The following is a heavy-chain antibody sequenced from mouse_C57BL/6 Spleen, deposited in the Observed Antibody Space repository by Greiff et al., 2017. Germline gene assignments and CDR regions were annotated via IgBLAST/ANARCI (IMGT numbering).Heavy chain of an antibody. D-gene: IGHD1-1*01. V-gene: IGHV1-82*01. Sequence: QVQLQQSGPELVKPGASVKISCKASGYAFSSSWMNWVKQRPGKGLEWIGRIYPGDGDTNYNGKFKGKATLTADKSSSTAYMQLSSLTSEDSAVYFCARSGIYYYGSSYGFDYWGQGTTLTVSS. CDR2: IYPGDGDT. CDR3: ARSGIYYYGSSYGFDY. J-gene: IGHJ2*01. CDR1: GYAFSSSW.